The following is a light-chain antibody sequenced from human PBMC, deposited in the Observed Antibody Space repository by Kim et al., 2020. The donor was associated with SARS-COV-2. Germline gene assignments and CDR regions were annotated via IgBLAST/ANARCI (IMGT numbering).Light chain of an antibody. CDR2: GAS. J-gene: IGKJ2*01. CDR3: QRYSNSLPYT. Sequence: PGERATLSCRASQSLTSNFLAWYQPKPGLTPRLVIFGASSRAAGIPDRFSGSGTGTDFTLTISRLEPEDSAVYYCQRYSNSLPYTFGQGTKLEI. CDR1: QSLTSNF. V-gene: IGKV3-20*01.